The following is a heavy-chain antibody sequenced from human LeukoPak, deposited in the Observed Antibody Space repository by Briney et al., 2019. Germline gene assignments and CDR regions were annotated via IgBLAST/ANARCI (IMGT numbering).Heavy chain of an antibody. CDR2: VSAYNGNT. V-gene: IGHV1-18*01. D-gene: IGHD3-22*01. Sequence: ASVKVSCKASGYTFTSYGISWVRQAPGQGLEWMGWVSAYNGNTNYAQKLQGRVTMTTDTSTSTAYMELRSLRSDDTAVYYCACNRAYYYDSSGYYLDYWGQGTLVTVSS. J-gene: IGHJ4*02. CDR1: GYTFTSYG. CDR3: ACNRAYYYDSSGYYLDY.